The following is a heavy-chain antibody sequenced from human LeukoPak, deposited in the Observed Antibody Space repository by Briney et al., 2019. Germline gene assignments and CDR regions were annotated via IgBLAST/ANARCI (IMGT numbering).Heavy chain of an antibody. CDR3: ATVIALGYTAMAKEVDY. V-gene: IGHV1-24*01. D-gene: IGHD5-18*01. CDR1: GYTLTELS. CDR2: FDPEDGET. Sequence: ASVKVSCKVSGYTLTELSMHWVRQAPGKGLEWMGGFDPEDGETIYAQKFQGRVTMTEDTSTDTAYMELSSLRSEDTAVYYCATVIALGYTAMAKEVDYWGQGTLVAVSS. J-gene: IGHJ4*02.